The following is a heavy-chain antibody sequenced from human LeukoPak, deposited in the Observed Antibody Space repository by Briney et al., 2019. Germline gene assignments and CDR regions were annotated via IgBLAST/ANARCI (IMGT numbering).Heavy chain of an antibody. V-gene: IGHV4-34*01. Sequence: SETLSLTCAVYGGSFSGYYWSWIRQPPGKGLEWIGEINHSGSTNYNPSLKSRVTISVDTSKNQFSLKLSSVTAADTAAYYCARAADDSSGYYPEYNWFDPWGQGTLVTVSS. CDR2: INHSGST. D-gene: IGHD3-22*01. CDR3: ARAADDSSGYYPEYNWFDP. J-gene: IGHJ5*02. CDR1: GGSFSGYY.